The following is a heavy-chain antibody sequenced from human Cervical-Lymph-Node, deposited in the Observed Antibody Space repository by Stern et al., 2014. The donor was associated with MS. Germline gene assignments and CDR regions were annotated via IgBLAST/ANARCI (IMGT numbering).Heavy chain of an antibody. Sequence: QLVQSGAEVKKPGSSGKVSCKAAGGTFSSYGISWVRQDPGQGHEWMGGIIPIFGTPTYAQKFQGIVTITAAESTSTAYMELSSLRSEDTAVYSCAGLNSAYYYGMDVWGQGTTVTVSS. CDR2: IIPIFGTP. D-gene: IGHD1-1*01. CDR3: AGLNSAYYYGMDV. V-gene: IGHV1-69*01. CDR1: GGTFSSYG. J-gene: IGHJ6*02.